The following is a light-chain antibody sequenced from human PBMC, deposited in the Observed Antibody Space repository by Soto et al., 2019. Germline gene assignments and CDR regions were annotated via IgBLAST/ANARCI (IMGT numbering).Light chain of an antibody. V-gene: IGLV1-47*01. Sequence: QSVLTQPPSASGTPGQRVTISCSGSSSNIGSNYVYWYQQLPGTAPKLLIYRNNQRPSGVPDPFSCSKSGTSASLAISGLRSEDEADYYCAAWDDSLSGYVVFGGGTKLTVL. CDR2: RNN. CDR3: AAWDDSLSGYVV. J-gene: IGLJ2*01. CDR1: SSNIGSNY.